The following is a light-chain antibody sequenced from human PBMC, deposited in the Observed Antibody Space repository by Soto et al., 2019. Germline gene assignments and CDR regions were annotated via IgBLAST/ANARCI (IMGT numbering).Light chain of an antibody. Sequence: QSVLTQPPSVSGAPGQRVTISCTGSSSNIGAGYDVHWYQQVPGTAPKLLIYGNNNRPSGVPDRFSGSKSGTSASLAITGLQADDEADYYCQSYDSSLSGVVFGGGTKLTVL. CDR2: GNN. CDR3: QSYDSSLSGVV. CDR1: SSNIGAGYD. V-gene: IGLV1-40*01. J-gene: IGLJ3*02.